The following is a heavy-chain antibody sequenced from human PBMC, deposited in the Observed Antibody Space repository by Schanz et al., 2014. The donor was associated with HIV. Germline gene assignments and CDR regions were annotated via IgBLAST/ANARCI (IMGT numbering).Heavy chain of an antibody. V-gene: IGHV3-7*03. Sequence: EVQLVESGGGLVQPGGSLRLSCAASGFTFSSYWMSWVRQAPGKGLEWVANIKQDESEKYYVDSVKGRFTISRDNSKSTLYLQMNRLRAEDTAVYYCVGHGSSSSWGLGTLVTVSS. CDR1: GFTFSSYW. CDR2: IKQDESEK. D-gene: IGHD6-6*01. J-gene: IGHJ5*02. CDR3: VGHGSSSS.